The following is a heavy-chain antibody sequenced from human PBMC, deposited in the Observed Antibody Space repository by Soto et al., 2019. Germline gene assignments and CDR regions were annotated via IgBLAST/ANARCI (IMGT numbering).Heavy chain of an antibody. Sequence: SETLSLTCTASGDSISTFYWGWMRQSPGKELEWIGYVYCTGSTNYNPSLKSRVTISVDRSKNQFSLKLTSANAADTAVYYCARGRTVRNYADDSSDYFYFFDYWGQGTQVTVSS. V-gene: IGHV4-59*01. CDR2: VYCTGST. CDR1: GDSISTFY. J-gene: IGHJ4*02. CDR3: ARGRTVRNYADDSSDYFYFFDY. D-gene: IGHD3-22*01.